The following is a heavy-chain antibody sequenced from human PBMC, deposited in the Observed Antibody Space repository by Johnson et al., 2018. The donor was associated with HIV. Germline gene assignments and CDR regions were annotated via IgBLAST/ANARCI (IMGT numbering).Heavy chain of an antibody. J-gene: IGHJ3*02. V-gene: IGHV3-74*01. CDR3: ARDQGELRRTHAFDI. CDR2: INSDGSST. Sequence: VQLVESGGGLVQPGGSLRLSCAASGFTFSTFWMHWVRQAPGKGLVWVSRINSDGSSTNYADSVKGRFTISRDNSKNTLYLQMNSLRHEDTAVYYCARDQGELRRTHAFDIWGQGTMVTVSS. CDR1: GFTFSTFW. D-gene: IGHD1-14*01.